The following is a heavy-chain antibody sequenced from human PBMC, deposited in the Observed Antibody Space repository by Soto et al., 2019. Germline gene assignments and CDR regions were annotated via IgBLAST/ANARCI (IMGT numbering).Heavy chain of an antibody. CDR2: ISGSGGST. J-gene: IGHJ4*02. V-gene: IGHV3-23*01. Sequence: GGSLRLSCAASGFTFSSYAMRWVRQAPGKGLEWVSAISGSGGSTYYADSVKGRFTISGDNSKNTLYLQMNSLRDEDTAVYYCARGCAYGGYDCTLDYWGQGTLVTAPQ. D-gene: IGHD5-12*01. CDR3: ARGCAYGGYDCTLDY. CDR1: GFTFSSYA.